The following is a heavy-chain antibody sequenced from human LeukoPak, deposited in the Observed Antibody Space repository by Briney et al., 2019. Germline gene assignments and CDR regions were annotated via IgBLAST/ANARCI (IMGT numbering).Heavy chain of an antibody. CDR3: ARVSRDGYNLGAFDI. V-gene: IGHV4-30-2*01. CDR1: GGSISSGGYY. D-gene: IGHD5-24*01. Sequence: SSETLSLTCTVSGGSISSGGYYWSWIRQPPGKGLERIGYIYHSGSTYYNPSLKSRVTISVDRSKNQFSLKLSSVTAADTAVYYCARVSRDGYNLGAFDIWGQGTMVTVSS. J-gene: IGHJ3*02. CDR2: IYHSGST.